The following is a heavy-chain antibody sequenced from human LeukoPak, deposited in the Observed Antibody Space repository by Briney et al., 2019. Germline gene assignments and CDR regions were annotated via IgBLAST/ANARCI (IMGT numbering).Heavy chain of an antibody. CDR2: IYHSGST. CDR1: GYSISSGYY. D-gene: IGHD6-13*01. CDR3: ARGYSSSWYAYYYYYMDV. V-gene: IGHV4-38-2*02. Sequence: SETLSLTCTVSGYSISSGYYWGWIRQPPGKGLEWIGSIYHSGSTYYNPSLKSRVTISVDTSKNQFSLKLSSVTAADTAVYYCARGYSSSWYAYYYYYMDVWGKGTTVTISS. J-gene: IGHJ6*03.